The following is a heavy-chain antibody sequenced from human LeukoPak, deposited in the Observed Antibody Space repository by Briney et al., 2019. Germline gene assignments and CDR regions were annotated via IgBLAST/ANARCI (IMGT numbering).Heavy chain of an antibody. CDR1: GGSISSSSYY. V-gene: IGHV4-61*01. CDR2: IYYSGST. CDR3: ARVYYSSSYDYWYFDL. D-gene: IGHD6-13*01. Sequence: PSETLTLTCTVSGGSISSSSYYWSWIRQPPGKGLEWIGYIYYSGSTNYNPSLKSRVTISVDTSKNQFSLKLSSVTAADTAVYYCARVYYSSSYDYWYFDLWGRGTLVTVSS. J-gene: IGHJ2*01.